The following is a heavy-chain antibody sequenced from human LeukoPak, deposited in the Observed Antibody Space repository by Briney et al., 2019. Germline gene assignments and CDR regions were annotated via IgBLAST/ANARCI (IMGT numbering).Heavy chain of an antibody. Sequence: ASVKVFCKASGYIFIDYEINWVRHATAQGLEGMGWMNPKSGMTGYEQKFQGRVTITRDSSISTVYMELSSLRSEDTALYYCARGRYMDVWGKGTTVTVSS. J-gene: IGHJ6*03. V-gene: IGHV1-8*03. CDR2: MNPKSGMT. CDR1: GYIFIDYE. CDR3: ARGRYMDV.